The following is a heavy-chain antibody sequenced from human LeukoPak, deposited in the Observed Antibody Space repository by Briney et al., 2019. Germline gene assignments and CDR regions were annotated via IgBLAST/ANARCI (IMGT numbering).Heavy chain of an antibody. J-gene: IGHJ4*02. CDR1: GGSISTYY. CDR3: AAGYSSYYFDY. Sequence: WETLSLSCSASGGSISTYYWSWVRQTPGKGLEWVGYIYYSGNTIYNPYPVSGVSMTVRASTNQLSLLQTSILAADTTVFFYAAGYSSYYFDYWGLGTLVTVSS. D-gene: IGHD6-6*01. V-gene: IGHV4-59*01. CDR2: IYYSGNT.